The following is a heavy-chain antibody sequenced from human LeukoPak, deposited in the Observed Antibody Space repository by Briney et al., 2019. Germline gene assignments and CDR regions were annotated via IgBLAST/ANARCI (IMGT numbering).Heavy chain of an antibody. J-gene: IGHJ4*02. V-gene: IGHV3-23*01. CDR1: GFTFSSYA. Sequence: GGSLRLSCAASGFTFSSYAMSWVRQAPGKGLEWVSAINGSGGSTYYADSVKGRFTISRDNSKNTLYLQMNSLRAEDTAVYYCAKDPTSSSWLIPGYFDYWGQGTLVTVSS. D-gene: IGHD6-13*01. CDR3: AKDPTSSSWLIPGYFDY. CDR2: INGSGGST.